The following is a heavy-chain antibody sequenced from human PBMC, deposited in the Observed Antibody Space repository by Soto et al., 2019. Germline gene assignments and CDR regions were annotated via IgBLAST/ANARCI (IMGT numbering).Heavy chain of an antibody. Sequence: GGSLRLSCAASGFTFSGSSVHWVRQASGKGLEWVGRIRNKANSYATAYAASVRGRFTISRDDSKNTAFLQMNSLDTEDTAVYYCISHSPEDMIRAWGQGTLVTVSS. CDR3: ISHSPEDMIRA. V-gene: IGHV3-73*01. J-gene: IGHJ4*02. CDR1: GFTFSGSS. D-gene: IGHD2-15*01. CDR2: IRNKANSYAT.